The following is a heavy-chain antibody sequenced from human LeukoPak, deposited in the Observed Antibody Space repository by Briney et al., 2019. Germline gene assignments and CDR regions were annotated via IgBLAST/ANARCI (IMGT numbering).Heavy chain of an antibody. J-gene: IGHJ4*02. D-gene: IGHD5-18*01. CDR1: GFTFSSYS. CDR2: IGNTET. CDR3: AKDWIQFNRVFDCFDS. Sequence: GGSLRLSCAASGFTFSSYSMSWVRQAPGKGLEWVATIGNTETFYADSVTGRFTISRDNSKNTVNLRMNRLRVEDTAIYYCAKDWIQFNRVFDCFDSWGQGTLVTVSS. V-gene: IGHV3-23*01.